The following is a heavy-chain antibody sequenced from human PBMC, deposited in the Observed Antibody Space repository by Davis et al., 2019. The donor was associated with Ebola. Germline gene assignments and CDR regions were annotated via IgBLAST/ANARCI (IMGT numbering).Heavy chain of an antibody. D-gene: IGHD1-1*01. Sequence: ASVKVSCKASGYTFTGYYMHWVRQAPGQGLEWMGWINPHNGNTNYAQNVQGRVILTSDTATTTAYMEVGSLRSDDTAVYYCARAQFPTTSDHWGQGTLVTVSS. CDR1: GYTFTGYY. CDR3: ARAQFPTTSDH. J-gene: IGHJ4*02. CDR2: INPHNGNT. V-gene: IGHV1-18*04.